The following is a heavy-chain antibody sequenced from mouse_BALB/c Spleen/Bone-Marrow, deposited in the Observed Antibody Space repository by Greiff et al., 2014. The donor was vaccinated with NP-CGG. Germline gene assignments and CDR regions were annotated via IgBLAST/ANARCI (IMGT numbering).Heavy chain of an antibody. V-gene: IGHV5-4*02. D-gene: IGHD1-1*02. CDR3: ARSGERYGAMDY. Sequence: EVQVVESGGGLVKPGGSLKLSCAASGFTFSDYYMYWVRQTPEKRLEWVATISDGGSYTYYPDSVKGRFTISRDNAKNSLYLQMSSLKSEDTAMYYCARSGERYGAMDYWGQGTSVTVFS. J-gene: IGHJ4*01. CDR2: ISDGGSYT. CDR1: GFTFSDYY.